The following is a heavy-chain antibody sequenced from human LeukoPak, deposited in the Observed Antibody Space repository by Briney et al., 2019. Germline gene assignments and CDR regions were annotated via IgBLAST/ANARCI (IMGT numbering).Heavy chain of an antibody. CDR3: ARHGGETIVAMILHAFDI. D-gene: IGHD5-12*01. CDR2: KSYSGST. J-gene: IGHJ3*02. CDR1: GGSIRSYS. Sequence: SETLSLTCTVSGGSIRSYSWSWIRQPPGKGLEWIGSKSYSGSTNYNPSLKSRVTTPVDTSKNQISMELTSVTAADTAVYYCARHGGETIVAMILHAFDIWGQGTVVTVSS. V-gene: IGHV4-59*08.